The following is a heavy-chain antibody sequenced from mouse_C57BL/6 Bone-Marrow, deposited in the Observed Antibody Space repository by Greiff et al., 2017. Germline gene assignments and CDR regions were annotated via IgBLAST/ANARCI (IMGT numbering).Heavy chain of an antibody. CDR2: MLPGSGST. Sequence: QVQLQQSGAELMKPGASVKLSCKATGYTFTGYWIAWVKQRPGHGLEWIGEMLPGSGSTNYNEKFKGKATFTADTSSNTAYMQISSLTTEDSAIEYCARGNYDGSKYYYAMDYWGQGTSVTVSS. D-gene: IGHD1-1*01. CDR1: GYTFTGYW. J-gene: IGHJ4*01. CDR3: ARGNYDGSKYYYAMDY. V-gene: IGHV1-9*01.